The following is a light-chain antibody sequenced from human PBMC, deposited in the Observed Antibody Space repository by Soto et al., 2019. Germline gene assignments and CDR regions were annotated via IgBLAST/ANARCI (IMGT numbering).Light chain of an antibody. CDR3: SSYTSSIPYV. V-gene: IGLV2-14*01. Sequence: QSVLTQPASVSGSPGQSITISCTGTSSDVGGYNYVSWYQQYPGKAPKLMIYDVSNRPSGVSNRFSGSKSGNTASLTISGLQAEDEADYYCSSYTSSIPYVFGTGTNLTVL. J-gene: IGLJ1*01. CDR1: SSDVGGYNY. CDR2: DVS.